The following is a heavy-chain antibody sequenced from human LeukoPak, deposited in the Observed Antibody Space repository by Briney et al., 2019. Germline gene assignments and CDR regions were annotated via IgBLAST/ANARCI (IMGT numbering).Heavy chain of an antibody. V-gene: IGHV3-23*01. D-gene: IGHD4-17*01. CDR2: ISGSGGGT. CDR1: GFTFSSYS. CDR3: VKDNYADYASGGVDWYFDL. J-gene: IGHJ2*01. Sequence: GGSLRLSCAASGFTFSSYSMNWVRQAPGKGLAWVSGISGSGGGTYYVDSVRGRFTISRDNSKNTLFLDMNNMRADDTAVYFCVKDNYADYASGGVDWYFDLWGRGTLVTVSS.